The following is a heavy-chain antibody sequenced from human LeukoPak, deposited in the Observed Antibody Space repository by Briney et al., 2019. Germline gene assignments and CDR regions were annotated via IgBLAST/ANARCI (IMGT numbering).Heavy chain of an antibody. CDR3: ARSSGGLFGFDP. V-gene: IGHV4-39*07. J-gene: IGHJ5*02. Sequence: PSETLSLTCTVSGGSISSYYWSWIRQPPGKGLEWIGSIYYSGSTYYNPSLKSRVTISVDTSKNQFSLKLGSVTAADTAVYYCARSSGGLFGFDPWGQGTLVTVSS. CDR1: GGSISSYY. CDR2: IYYSGST. D-gene: IGHD6-25*01.